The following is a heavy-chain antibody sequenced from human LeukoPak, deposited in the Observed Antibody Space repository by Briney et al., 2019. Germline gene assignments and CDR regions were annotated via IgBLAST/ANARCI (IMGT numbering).Heavy chain of an antibody. J-gene: IGHJ4*02. CDR1: GNTFTGYY. CDR3: AREYYDSSEFDS. CDR2: INPNSGDT. D-gene: IGHD3-22*01. V-gene: IGHV1-2*06. Sequence: ASVKVSCKTSGNTFTGYYIHWVRQAPGQGLEWVGRINPNSGDTKYAPKFQGRVTMTRDTSISTIYMELSSLRSDDTAVYYCAREYYDSSEFDSWGQGTLVTVPS.